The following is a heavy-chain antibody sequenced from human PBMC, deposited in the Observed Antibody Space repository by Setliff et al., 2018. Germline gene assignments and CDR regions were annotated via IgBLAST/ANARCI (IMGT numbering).Heavy chain of an antibody. CDR1: RYTFNDYY. CDR2: INPSSGGT. D-gene: IGHD6-6*01. CDR3: ARAEYTSSSLYYYMVV. J-gene: IGHJ6*03. Sequence: ASVKVSCKAFRYTFNDYYIHWVRQTPGQGLEWMGRINPSSGGTDDAQNFLGRVTMTRDTAISTAYMELSRLTSDDTAVYYCARAEYTSSSLYYYMVVWGKGTTVTVSS. V-gene: IGHV1-2*06.